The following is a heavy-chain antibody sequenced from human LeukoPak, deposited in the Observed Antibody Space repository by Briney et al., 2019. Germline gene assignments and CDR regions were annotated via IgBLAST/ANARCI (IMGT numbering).Heavy chain of an antibody. D-gene: IGHD3-22*01. CDR2: IYPDDSDT. V-gene: IGHV5-51*01. CDR3: ARPNITSYYDSRGYDAFDV. CDR1: GYSFTSYW. Sequence: PGESLQISCKGSGYSFTSYWIGWVRQMPGKGLEWMGIIYPDDSDTRYSPSFQGQVTISADKSVRTAYLQWSSLKASDTAMYYCARPNITSYYDSRGYDAFDVWGQGTMVTVSS. J-gene: IGHJ3*01.